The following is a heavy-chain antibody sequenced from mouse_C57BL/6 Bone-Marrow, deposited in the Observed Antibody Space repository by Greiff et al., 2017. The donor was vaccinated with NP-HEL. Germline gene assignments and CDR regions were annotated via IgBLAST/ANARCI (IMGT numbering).Heavy chain of an antibody. CDR1: GYSFTGYY. J-gene: IGHJ4*01. D-gene: IGHD2-2*01. V-gene: IGHV1-42*01. Sequence: EVMLVESGPELVKPGASVKISCKASGYSFTGYYMNWVKQSPEKSLEWIGEINPSTGGTTYNQKFKAKATLTVDKSSSTAYMQLKSLTSEDSAVYYWARSWLPWVDYWGQGTSVTVSS. CDR3: ARSWLPWVDY. CDR2: INPSTGGT.